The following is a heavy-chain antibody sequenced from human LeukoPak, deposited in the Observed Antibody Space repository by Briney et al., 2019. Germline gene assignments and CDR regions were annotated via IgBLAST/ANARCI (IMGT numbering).Heavy chain of an antibody. J-gene: IGHJ4*02. CDR2: IKSKTGGGTA. CDR3: LSFRSGFWY. Sequence: EGSLRLSCAASGFTFCDAWMNWVRQAPGKGPEWVGRIKSKTGGGTADYAAPVQGRFTISRDDSKNTVFLLMNSLKTEDTAVYYCLSFRSGFWYWGQGALVTVSS. V-gene: IGHV3-15*01. D-gene: IGHD5-12*01. CDR1: GFTFCDAW.